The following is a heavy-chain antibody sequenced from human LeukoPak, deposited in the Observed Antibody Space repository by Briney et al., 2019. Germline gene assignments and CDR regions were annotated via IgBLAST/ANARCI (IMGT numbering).Heavy chain of an antibody. CDR3: ATDSLSSGWAYHKIGAFDI. CDR1: GYTLTELS. Sequence: ASVKVSCKVSGYTLTELSMHWVRQAPGKGLEWMGGFDPEDGETIYAQKFQGRVTMTEDTSTDTAYMELSSLRSEDTAVYYCATDSLSSGWAYHKIGAFDIWGQGTMVTVSS. D-gene: IGHD6-19*01. CDR2: FDPEDGET. J-gene: IGHJ3*02. V-gene: IGHV1-24*01.